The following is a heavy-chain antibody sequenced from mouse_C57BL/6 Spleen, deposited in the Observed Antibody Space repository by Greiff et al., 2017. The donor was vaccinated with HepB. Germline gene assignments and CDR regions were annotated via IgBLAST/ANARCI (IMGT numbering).Heavy chain of an antibody. Sequence: VQLQQSGPELVKPGASVKISCKASGYSFTGYYMNWVKQSPEKSLEWIGEINPSTGGTTYNQKFKAKATLTVDKSSSTAYMQLKSLTSEDSAVYYCAKEGNYYGSRNWYFDVWGTGTTVTVSS. CDR2: INPSTGGT. CDR3: AKEGNYYGSRNWYFDV. J-gene: IGHJ1*03. D-gene: IGHD1-1*01. CDR1: GYSFTGYY. V-gene: IGHV1-42*01.